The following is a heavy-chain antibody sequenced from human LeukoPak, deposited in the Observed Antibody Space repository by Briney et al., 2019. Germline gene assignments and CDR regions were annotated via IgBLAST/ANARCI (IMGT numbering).Heavy chain of an antibody. J-gene: IGHJ3*02. D-gene: IGHD3-10*01. CDR2: INHSGST. CDR1: GGSFSGYY. CDR3: ARDRDGSGISI. Sequence: SETLSLTCAVYGGSFSGYYWSWIRQPPGKGLEWIGEINHSGSTNYNPSLKSRVTISVDTSKNQFSLKLSSVTAADTAVYYCARDRDGSGISIWGQGTMVTVSS. V-gene: IGHV4-34*01.